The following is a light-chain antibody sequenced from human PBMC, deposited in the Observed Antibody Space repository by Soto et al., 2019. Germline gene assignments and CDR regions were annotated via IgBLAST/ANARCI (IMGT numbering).Light chain of an antibody. CDR3: QQHDDYSHAT. CDR1: QDISSF. J-gene: IGKJ2*01. V-gene: IGKV1-5*01. Sequence: DTQMTQSPSTLSASVGDRVTISCRASQDISSFLAWYQHKPGKAPKLLIYDASTLQTGVPSRFRGSGFGTEFTLTISGLQPDDFATYFCQQHDDYSHATFGQGTK. CDR2: DAS.